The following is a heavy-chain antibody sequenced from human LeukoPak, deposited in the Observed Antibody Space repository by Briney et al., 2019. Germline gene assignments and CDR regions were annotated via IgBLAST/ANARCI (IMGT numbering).Heavy chain of an antibody. CDR3: ARGTTVTTLGDH. Sequence: PGGSLRLSCAASGFTFSSYAMHWVRQAPGKGLEWVAVISYDGSSKYYADSVKGRFTISRDNSKNTLYVQMNSLRAEDTAVYYCARGTTVTTLGDHWGQGTLVTVSS. CDR2: ISYDGSSK. V-gene: IGHV3-30-3*01. D-gene: IGHD4-17*01. J-gene: IGHJ4*02. CDR1: GFTFSSYA.